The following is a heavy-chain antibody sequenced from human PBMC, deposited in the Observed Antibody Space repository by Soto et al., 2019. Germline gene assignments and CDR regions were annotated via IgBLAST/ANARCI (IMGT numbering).Heavy chain of an antibody. CDR2: INDSGST. D-gene: IGHD2-15*01. CDR1: GGSFSGYY. V-gene: IGHV4-34*01. CDR3: ARQRVVVAAPYYFDY. J-gene: IGHJ4*02. Sequence: SQTMSLTCAVYGGSFSGYYWRRIRQPPGKGLEWIGEINDSGSTNYNPSLKSRVTISVDTSKNQCSLKLSSVTAADTAVYYCARQRVVVAAPYYFDYWGQGTLVTVSS.